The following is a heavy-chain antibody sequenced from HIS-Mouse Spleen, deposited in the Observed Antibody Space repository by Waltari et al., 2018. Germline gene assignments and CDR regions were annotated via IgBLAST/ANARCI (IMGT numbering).Heavy chain of an antibody. Sequence: QVQLQQWGAGLLKPSETLSLTCAVYGGSFSGYSWSLIRQPPGKGLEWIGEINHSGSTNYNPSLKSRVTISVDTSKNQFSLKLSSVTAADTAVYYCARVRTGDPSYWYFDLWGRGTLVTVSS. V-gene: IGHV4-34*01. CDR1: GGSFSGYS. D-gene: IGHD7-27*01. CDR2: INHSGST. J-gene: IGHJ2*01. CDR3: ARVRTGDPSYWYFDL.